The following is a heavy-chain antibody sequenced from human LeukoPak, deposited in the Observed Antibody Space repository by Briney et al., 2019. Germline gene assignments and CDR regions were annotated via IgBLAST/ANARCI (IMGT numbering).Heavy chain of an antibody. CDR1: GGSISSYY. D-gene: IGHD1-14*01. Sequence: EPSETLSLTCTVSGGSISSYYWSWIRQPPGKGLGWIGYIYYGGSTNYNPSLKSRVTISVDTSKNQFSLKLSSVTAADTAVYYCARDHGNGDAFDIWGQGTMVTVSS. CDR3: ARDHGNGDAFDI. V-gene: IGHV4-59*01. J-gene: IGHJ3*02. CDR2: IYYGGST.